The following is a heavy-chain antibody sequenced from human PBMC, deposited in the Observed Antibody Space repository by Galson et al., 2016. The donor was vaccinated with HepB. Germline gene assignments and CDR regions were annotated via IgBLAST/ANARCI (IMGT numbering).Heavy chain of an antibody. CDR3: MRRRPEDEFEDGGG. D-gene: IGHD3-10*01. Sequence: QSGAEVKKPGESLQISCKASGYIFTDYWISWVRQMPGKGLEWLGRIDPGDSYTNYRPSFQGHVTISVDKSITTAYLQWSSLKASDTAMYYCMRRRPEDEFEDGGGWGQGTLVIVSS. CDR1: GYIFTDYW. V-gene: IGHV5-10-1*01. J-gene: IGHJ4*02. CDR2: IDPGDSYT.